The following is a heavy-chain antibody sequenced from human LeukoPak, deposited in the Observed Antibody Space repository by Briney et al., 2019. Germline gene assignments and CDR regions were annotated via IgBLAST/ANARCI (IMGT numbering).Heavy chain of an antibody. J-gene: IGHJ4*02. CDR3: AKGGLRLGELSLYYFDY. CDR1: GFTFGSYG. D-gene: IGHD3-16*02. Sequence: GGSLRLSCAASGFTFGSYGMSWVRQAPGKGLEWVSAISGSGGSTYYADSVKGRFTISRDNSKNTLYLQMNSLRAEDTAVYYCAKGGLRLGELSLYYFDYWGQGTLVTVSS. V-gene: IGHV3-23*01. CDR2: ISGSGGST.